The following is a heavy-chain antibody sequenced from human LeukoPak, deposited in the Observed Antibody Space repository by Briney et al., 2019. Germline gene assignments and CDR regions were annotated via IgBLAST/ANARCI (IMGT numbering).Heavy chain of an antibody. CDR3: ARVGLGYFDY. J-gene: IGHJ4*02. D-gene: IGHD3-16*01. Sequence: SQTLSLTCTVSGGSISSGDYYWSWIRQPPGKGLERIGYIYYSGSTYYNPSLKSRVTISVDTSKNQFSLKLSSVTAAGTAVYYCARVGLGYFDYWGQGTLVTVSS. V-gene: IGHV4-30-4*01. CDR2: IYYSGST. CDR1: GGSISSGDYY.